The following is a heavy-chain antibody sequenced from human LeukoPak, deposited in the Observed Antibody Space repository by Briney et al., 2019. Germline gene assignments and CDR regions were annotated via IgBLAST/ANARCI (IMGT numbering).Heavy chain of an antibody. V-gene: IGHV3-7*02. Sequence: GGALRLSFAAPGFTFRDYLRKWFRQAPGKGRGGGANINEDGSEKNYVDSVKGRFTTSRDNARNSLSLQMNNLRSEDTAVYYCATYKNQPHTQFFDFWGQGALVTVSA. CDR3: ATYKNQPHTQFFDF. D-gene: IGHD5-24*01. CDR1: GFTFRDYL. CDR2: INEDGSEK. J-gene: IGHJ4*02.